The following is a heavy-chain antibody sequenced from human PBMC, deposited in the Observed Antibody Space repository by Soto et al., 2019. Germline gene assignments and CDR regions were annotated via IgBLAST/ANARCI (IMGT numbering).Heavy chain of an antibody. CDR2: IYPGDSDT. CDR1: GYNFTNYW. J-gene: IGHJ5*02. V-gene: IGHV5-51*01. CDR3: ARQGPYYGSGSYPERSVDP. Sequence: PGESLKISCRASGYNFTNYWIGWVRQMPGKGLEWMGIIYPGDSDTRYSPSFQGQVTISADKSISTAYLQWSSLKASDTAMYYCARQGPYYGSGSYPERSVDPWGQGTLVTVSS. D-gene: IGHD3-10*01.